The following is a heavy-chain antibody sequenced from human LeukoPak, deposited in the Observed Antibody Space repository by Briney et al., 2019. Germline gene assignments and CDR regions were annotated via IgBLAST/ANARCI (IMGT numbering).Heavy chain of an antibody. D-gene: IGHD1-26*01. J-gene: IGHJ4*02. CDR3: AKDRASIVGATKPDY. CDR2: IRGSGGST. CDR1: GFTFSNYA. Sequence: GGSLRLSCAASGFTFSNYAMSWARQAPGKGLEWVSGIRGSGGSTYYADSVKGRFTISRDNSKNTLYLQMNSLRAEDTAVYYCAKDRASIVGATKPDYWGQGTLVTVSS. V-gene: IGHV3-23*01.